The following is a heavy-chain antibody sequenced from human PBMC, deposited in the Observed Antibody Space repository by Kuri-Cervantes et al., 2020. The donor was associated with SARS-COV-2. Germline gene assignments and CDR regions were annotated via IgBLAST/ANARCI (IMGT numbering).Heavy chain of an antibody. J-gene: IGHJ4*02. Sequence: SETLSLTCTVSGGSISSYYWSWIQQPPGKELEWIGYIYYSGSTNYNPSLKSRVTISVDASNNQFSLKLNSVTAADTAVYYWATYYHDRSYFDYWGQGTLVTVSS. D-gene: IGHD3-22*01. CDR1: GGSISSYY. V-gene: IGHV4-59*08. CDR3: ATYYHDRSYFDY. CDR2: IYYSGST.